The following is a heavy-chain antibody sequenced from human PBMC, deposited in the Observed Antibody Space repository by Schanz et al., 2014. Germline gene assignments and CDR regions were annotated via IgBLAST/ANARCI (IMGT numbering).Heavy chain of an antibody. V-gene: IGHV3-66*01. D-gene: IGHD6-19*01. CDR2: IYSGGST. J-gene: IGHJ3*02. CDR1: RLNFNNAW. CDR3: AKCIGWYGRCAFDI. Sequence: EVQLEESGGGLVKPGGSLKLSCAASRLNFNNAWMHWVRQAPGKGLEWVAVIYSGGSTFYTDSVKGRFTISRDNSKNTLYLQMNSLIAEDTAVYYCAKCIGWYGRCAFDIWGQGTMVTVSS.